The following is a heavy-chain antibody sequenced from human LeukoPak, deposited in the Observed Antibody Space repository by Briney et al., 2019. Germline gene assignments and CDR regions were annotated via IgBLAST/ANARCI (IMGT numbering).Heavy chain of an antibody. Sequence: GESLKISCKVSGYSFTSYWIGWVRQMPGKGLEWMGIIYPGDSDTRYSPSFQGQVTMSADKSISTAYLQWNSLKASDTAMYHCARHRVRASSSPRGAFDIWGQGTMVTVSS. D-gene: IGHD6-6*01. CDR1: GYSFTSYW. V-gene: IGHV5-51*01. J-gene: IGHJ3*02. CDR3: ARHRVRASSSPRGAFDI. CDR2: IYPGDSDT.